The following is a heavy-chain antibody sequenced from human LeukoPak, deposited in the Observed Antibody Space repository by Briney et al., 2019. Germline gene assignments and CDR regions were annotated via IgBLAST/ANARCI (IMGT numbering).Heavy chain of an antibody. V-gene: IGHV3-23*01. CDR1: GFTFSSYA. CDR3: AGDRNSDWYSPLDY. D-gene: IGHD6-19*01. Sequence: PGESLRLSCAASGFTFSSYAMSWVRQAPGKGLEWVSAISGSGGSTYYADSVKGRFTISRDNSKNTLYLQMNSLRAEDTAVYYCAGDRNSDWYSPLDYWGQGSQVTVSP. J-gene: IGHJ4*02. CDR2: ISGSGGST.